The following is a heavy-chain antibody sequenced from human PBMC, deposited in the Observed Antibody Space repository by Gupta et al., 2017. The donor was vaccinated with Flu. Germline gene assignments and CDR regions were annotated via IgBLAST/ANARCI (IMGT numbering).Heavy chain of an antibody. D-gene: IGHD1-26*01. J-gene: IGHJ4*02. CDR2: INSASTST. V-gene: IGHV3-21*01. CDR3: AKEIPSGSYAPDY. Sequence: RHAPGKGLEWVSYINSASTSTSYADSVKGRFTISRDNAKNSLYLQMSSLRAEDTAVYYCAKEIPSGSYAPDYWGQGTLVTVSS.